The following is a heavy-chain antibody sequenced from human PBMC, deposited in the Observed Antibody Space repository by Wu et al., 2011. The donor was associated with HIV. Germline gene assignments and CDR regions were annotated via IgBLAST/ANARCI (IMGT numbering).Heavy chain of an antibody. D-gene: IGHD2-8*02. CDR1: GYTFTTYG. J-gene: IGHJ1*01. V-gene: IGHV1-18*01. CDR3: AREWRYCTGGSPCPSEYLQH. Sequence: QVQLVQSGAEVKKPGASVKVSCKASGYTFTTYGVSWVRQAPGQGLEWMGWISAYSGNTNYAHNFQGRITIIADEAASTVYMQLNRLKPDDTALYYCAREWRYCTGGSPCPSEYLQHWGQGTLV. CDR2: ISAYSGNT.